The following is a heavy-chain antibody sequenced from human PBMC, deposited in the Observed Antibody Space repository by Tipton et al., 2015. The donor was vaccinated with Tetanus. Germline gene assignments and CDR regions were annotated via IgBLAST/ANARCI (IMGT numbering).Heavy chain of an antibody. D-gene: IGHD5-12*01. J-gene: IGHJ5*02. CDR1: GGAISSTDYY. CDR2: MYHSGQA. CDR3: ARYSIVATSNNWFDP. V-gene: IGHV4-30-4*01. Sequence: LRLSCSVSGGAISSTDYYWSWIRQPPGKGLEWIGDMYHSGQAYYNSSLKSRVVILVDTSKNQSSLKLSSVTAADTAVYYCARYSIVATSNNWFDPWGPGPLVTVSS.